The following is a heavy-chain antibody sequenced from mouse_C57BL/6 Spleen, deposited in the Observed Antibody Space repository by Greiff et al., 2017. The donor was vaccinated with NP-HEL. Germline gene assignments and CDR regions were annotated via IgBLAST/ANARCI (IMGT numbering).Heavy chain of an antibody. CDR1: GFTFSDYG. D-gene: IGHD2-4*01. Sequence: DVMLVESGGGLVQPGGSLKLSCAASGFTFSDYGMAWVRQAPRKGPEWVAFISNLAYSIYYADTVTGRFTISRENAKNTLYLEMSSLRSEDTAMYYCARSLYDYDKGGYAMDYWGQGTSVTVSS. CDR3: ARSLYDYDKGGYAMDY. CDR2: ISNLAYSI. V-gene: IGHV5-15*01. J-gene: IGHJ4*01.